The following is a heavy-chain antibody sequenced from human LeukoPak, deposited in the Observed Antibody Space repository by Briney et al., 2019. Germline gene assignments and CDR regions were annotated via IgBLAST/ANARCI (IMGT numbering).Heavy chain of an antibody. D-gene: IGHD6-19*01. J-gene: IGHJ1*01. V-gene: IGHV3-30*02. Sequence: PGGSLRLSCAASGFIFNTYVMHWVRQAPGKGLEWLAFIRYDGSNKNYADSVKGRFTISRDNSKNTLYLQMNSLRAEDTAVYYCAKDLLPVAANWWGQGTLDTVSS. CDR1: GFIFNTYV. CDR2: IRYDGSNK. CDR3: AKDLLPVAANW.